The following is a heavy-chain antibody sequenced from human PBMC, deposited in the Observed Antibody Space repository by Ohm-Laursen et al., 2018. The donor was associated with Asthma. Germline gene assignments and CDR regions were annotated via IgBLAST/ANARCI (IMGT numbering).Heavy chain of an antibody. CDR1: GYTFTSYY. J-gene: IGHJ4*02. D-gene: IGHD6-13*01. CDR3: ARDQVHVAAAVGWYFDY. CDR2: INPSGGST. V-gene: IGHV1-46*03. Sequence: GSSVKVSCKASGYTFTSYYMHWVRQAPGQGLEWMGIINPSGGSTSYAQKFQGRVTMTRDTSTSTVYMELSSLRSEDTAVYYCARDQVHVAAAVGWYFDYWGQGTLVTVSS.